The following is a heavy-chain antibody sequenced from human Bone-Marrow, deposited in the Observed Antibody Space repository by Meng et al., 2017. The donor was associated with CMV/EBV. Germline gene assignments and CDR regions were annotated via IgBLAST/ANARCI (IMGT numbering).Heavy chain of an antibody. CDR1: GFTFSSYG. J-gene: IGHJ5*02. D-gene: IGHD3-22*01. Sequence: GESLKISCAASGFTFSSYGMHWVRQAPGKGLEWVAFIRYDGSNKYYADSVKGRFTISRDNSKKTLYLQMNSLRAENTALYYCARGEVFDTRWTYRDSWFDPWGQGTLVTVSS. CDR3: ARGEVFDTRWTYRDSWFDP. V-gene: IGHV3-30*02. CDR2: IRYDGSNK.